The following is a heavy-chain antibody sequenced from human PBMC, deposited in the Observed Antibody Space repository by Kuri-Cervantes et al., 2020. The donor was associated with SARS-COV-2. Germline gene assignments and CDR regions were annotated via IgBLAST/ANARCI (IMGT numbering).Heavy chain of an antibody. D-gene: IGHD3-22*01. Sequence: ASVKVSCKASGYTFTDYYMHWVRQAPGQGLEWMEWINPNSGGTNYAQKFQGWVTMTRDTSISTVYMELSRLRSDDTAVYYCARDYHDRSGYYPVRSLDYWGQGTQVTVSS. CDR3: ARDYHDRSGYYPVRSLDY. CDR1: GYTFTDYY. J-gene: IGHJ4*02. CDR2: INPNSGGT. V-gene: IGHV1-2*04.